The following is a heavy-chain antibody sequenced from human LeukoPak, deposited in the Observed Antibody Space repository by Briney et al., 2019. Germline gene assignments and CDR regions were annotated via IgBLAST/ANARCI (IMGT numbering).Heavy chain of an antibody. J-gene: IGHJ4*02. CDR1: GFTFSAYT. CDR2: VSAVSNYI. V-gene: IGHV3-21*06. Sequence: GGSLRLSCAAPGFTFSAYTMAWVRQAPGRGLEWVSSVSAVSNYIYYADSVKGQFTISRDNAKSSLYLQMNSLRADDTAVYYCARGDSAPYFLPSRLPYWGQGILVTVSS. CDR3: ARGDSAPYFLPSRLPY. D-gene: IGHD3-22*01.